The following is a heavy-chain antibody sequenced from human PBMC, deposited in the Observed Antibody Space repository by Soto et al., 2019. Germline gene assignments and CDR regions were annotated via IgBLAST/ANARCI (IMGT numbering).Heavy chain of an antibody. D-gene: IGHD4-4*01. CDR1: GFTFTDFY. V-gene: IGHV3-7*03. J-gene: IGHJ4*02. CDR3: AGWGGHDYNY. Sequence: GGSLRLSCAGSGFTFTDFYMNWVRQAPGKGLEWVANIRPDGSETNYVESVKGRFTTSRDNAKNSLFLQMNSLRADDTAVYYCAGWGGHDYNYWGQGILVTVSS. CDR2: IRPDGSET.